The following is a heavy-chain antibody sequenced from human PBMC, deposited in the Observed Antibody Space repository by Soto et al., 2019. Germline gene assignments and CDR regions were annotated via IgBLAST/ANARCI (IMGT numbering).Heavy chain of an antibody. D-gene: IGHD1-7*01. CDR1: GGTFRSYA. CDR2: IIPIFGTA. V-gene: IGHV1-69*13. J-gene: IGHJ4*02. Sequence: GASVKVSCKASGGTFRSYAISWVRQAPGQGLEWMGGIIPIFGTANYAQKFQGRVTITADESTSTAYMELSSLRSEDTAVYYCARVPELELPRLYFDYWGQGTLVTVSS. CDR3: ARVPELELPRLYFDY.